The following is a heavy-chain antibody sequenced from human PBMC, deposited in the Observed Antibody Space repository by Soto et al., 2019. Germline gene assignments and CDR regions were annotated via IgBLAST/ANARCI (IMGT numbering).Heavy chain of an antibody. Sequence: GGSLRLSCTASGFTFGDYAMSWFRQAPGKGLEWVGFIRSKAYGGTTEYAASVKGRFTISRDDSKSIAYLQMNSLRAEDTAVYYCARAESGYYYYGMDVWGQGTTVTVSS. D-gene: IGHD6-25*01. CDR3: ARAESGYYYYGMDV. J-gene: IGHJ6*02. CDR1: GFTFGDYA. CDR2: IRSKAYGGTT. V-gene: IGHV3-49*03.